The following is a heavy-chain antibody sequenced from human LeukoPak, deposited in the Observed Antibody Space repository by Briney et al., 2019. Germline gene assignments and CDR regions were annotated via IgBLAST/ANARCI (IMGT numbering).Heavy chain of an antibody. V-gene: IGHV1-8*01. CDR3: ARGLRGLWFGELTRYYFDY. CDR2: MNPNSGNT. D-gene: IGHD3-10*01. Sequence: ASVKVSCKASGYTFTSYDINWVRQATGRGLEWMGWMNPNSGNTGYAQKFQGRVTMTRNTSISTAYMELSSLRSEDTAVYYCARGLRGLWFGELTRYYFDYWGQGTLVTVSS. J-gene: IGHJ4*02. CDR1: GYTFTSYD.